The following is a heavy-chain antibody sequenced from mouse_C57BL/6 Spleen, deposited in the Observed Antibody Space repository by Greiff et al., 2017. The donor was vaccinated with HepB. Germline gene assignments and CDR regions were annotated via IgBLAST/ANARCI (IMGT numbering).Heavy chain of an antibody. CDR1: GYTFTSYW. J-gene: IGHJ4*01. V-gene: IGHV1-61*01. Sequence: QVQLKQPGAELVRPGSSVKLSCKASGYTFTSYWMDWVKQRPGQGLEWIGNIYPSDSETHYNQKFKDKATLTVDKSSSTAYMQLSSLTSEDSAVYYCARFKDAMDYWGQGTSVTVSS. CDR3: ARFKDAMDY. CDR2: IYPSDSET.